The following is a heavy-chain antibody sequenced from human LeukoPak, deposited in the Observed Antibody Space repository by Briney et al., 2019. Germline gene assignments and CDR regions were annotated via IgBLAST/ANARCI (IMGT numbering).Heavy chain of an antibody. CDR2: IYPGDANT. V-gene: IGHV5-51*01. Sequence: GESLKISCKGSGYSSTSYWTGWVRQLPGKGLEGMGIIYPGDANTRYSPSVQGQFTMSADKSISTAYLQRSSLKASDTAMYYCTRSDCGGDCYTQDYWGRGTGATVS. J-gene: IGHJ4*02. D-gene: IGHD2-21*02. CDR3: TRSDCGGDCYTQDY. CDR1: GYSSTSYW.